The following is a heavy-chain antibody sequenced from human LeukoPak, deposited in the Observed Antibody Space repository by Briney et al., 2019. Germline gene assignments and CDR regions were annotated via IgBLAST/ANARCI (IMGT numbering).Heavy chain of an antibody. CDR3: ARGGTVTHFFDY. Sequence: GGSLRLSCAASGFTFSSYAMSWVRQAQGKGLEWVSAISGSGGSTYYADSVKGRFTISRDNSKNTLYLQMNSLRAEDTAVYYCARGGTVTHFFDYWGQGTLVTVSS. V-gene: IGHV3-23*01. CDR2: ISGSGGST. D-gene: IGHD4-17*01. J-gene: IGHJ4*02. CDR1: GFTFSSYA.